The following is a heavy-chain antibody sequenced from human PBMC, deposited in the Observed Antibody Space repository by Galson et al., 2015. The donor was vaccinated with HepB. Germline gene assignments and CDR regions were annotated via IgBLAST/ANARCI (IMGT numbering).Heavy chain of an antibody. CDR3: AREPTIGQWLVEIDY. CDR1: GFTFSSYG. CDR2: IWYDGSNK. D-gene: IGHD6-19*01. V-gene: IGHV3-33*01. Sequence: SLRLSCAASGFTFSSYGMHWVRQAPGKGLEWVAVIWYDGSNKYYADSVKGRFTISRDNSKNTLYLQMNSLRAEDTAVYYCAREPTIGQWLVEIDYWGQGTLVTVSS. J-gene: IGHJ4*02.